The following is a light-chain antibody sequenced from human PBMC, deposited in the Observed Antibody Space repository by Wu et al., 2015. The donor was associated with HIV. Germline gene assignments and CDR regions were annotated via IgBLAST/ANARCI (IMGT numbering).Light chain of an antibody. CDR1: QSVSSSY. J-gene: IGKJ3*01. CDR2: GAS. CDR3: QQFSSSPLFT. Sequence: EIVLTQSPGALSLSPGERATLSCRASQSVSSSYLAWYQQKPGQAPRLLIFGASSRATGIPERFSGSGSGTDFTLTISRLEPEDFAVYYCQQFSSSPLFTFGPGTKVEIK. V-gene: IGKV3-20*01.